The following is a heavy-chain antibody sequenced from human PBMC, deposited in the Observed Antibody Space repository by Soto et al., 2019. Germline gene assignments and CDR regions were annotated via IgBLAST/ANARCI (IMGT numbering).Heavy chain of an antibody. CDR2: ISAYNGDT. CDR3: AAYCSSTTCNSYFQH. Sequence: QVQLLQSGAEVKKPGASVKVSCKASGYSFTSYGISWVRQAPGQGLEWVGWISAYNGDTNYAQKLQDRLIMTTATSTSNVYMELRSLRSDDTALYYCAAYCSSTTCNSYFQHWGQGTLITVSS. D-gene: IGHD2-2*01. CDR1: GYSFTSYG. V-gene: IGHV1-18*01. J-gene: IGHJ1*01.